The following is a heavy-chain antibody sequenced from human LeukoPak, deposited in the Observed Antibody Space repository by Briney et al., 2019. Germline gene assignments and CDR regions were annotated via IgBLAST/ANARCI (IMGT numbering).Heavy chain of an antibody. Sequence: GGSLRLSCAASGFTFSGYDMNWVRQAPGKGLEWVSYISSSGTTIYYADSVKGRFTISRDNAKNSLYLQMNSLRAEDTAVYYCARGNYYDSSGYYRFDAFDIWGRGQWSASLQ. D-gene: IGHD3-22*01. CDR1: GFTFSGYD. CDR3: ARGNYYDSSGYYRFDAFDI. V-gene: IGHV3-48*03. CDR2: ISSSGTTI. J-gene: IGHJ3*02.